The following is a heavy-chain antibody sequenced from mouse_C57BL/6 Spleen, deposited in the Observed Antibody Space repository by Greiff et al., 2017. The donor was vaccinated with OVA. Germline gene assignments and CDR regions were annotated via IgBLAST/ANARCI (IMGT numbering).Heavy chain of an antibody. Sequence: VQLQQSGPELVKPGASVKISCKASGYSFTGYYMNWVKQSPEKSLEWIGEINPSTGGTTYNQKFKAKATLTVDKSSSTAYMQLQSLTSEDSAVYYCARSRTSGFAHWGQGTLVTVSA. D-gene: IGHD3-1*01. V-gene: IGHV1-42*01. CDR3: ARSRTSGFAH. CDR2: INPSTGGT. CDR1: GYSFTGYY. J-gene: IGHJ3*01.